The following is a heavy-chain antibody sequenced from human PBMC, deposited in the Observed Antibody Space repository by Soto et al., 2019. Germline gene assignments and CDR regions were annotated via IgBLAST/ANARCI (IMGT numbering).Heavy chain of an antibody. D-gene: IGHD6-19*01. J-gene: IGHJ4*02. CDR3: ARAVCPFYY. V-gene: IGHV3-33*01. CDR1: GFTFSTYG. CDR2: IWYDGSNK. Sequence: QVQLVESGGGVVQPGRSLRLSCAASGFTFSTYGMHWVRQAPGKGLEWVAVIWYDGSNKYYGDSVKGRFTISRDNSKNTLYQQMNSLRAEDTAVYYCARAVCPFYYWGQGTLVTVSS.